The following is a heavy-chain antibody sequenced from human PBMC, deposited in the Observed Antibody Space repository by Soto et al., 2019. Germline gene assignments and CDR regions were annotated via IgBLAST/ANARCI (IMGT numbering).Heavy chain of an antibody. CDR1: GFTFSSYA. CDR2: ISGSGGST. Sequence: EVQLLESGGGLVQPGGSLRLSCAASGFTFSSYAMGWVRQAPGKGLEWVSAISGSGGSTYYPDSVKGRFTISRDNSKSTLYLQMNSLRAEDTAVYFCAKMGDSSGYDYFDSWGQGTLVTVSS. J-gene: IGHJ4*02. V-gene: IGHV3-23*01. D-gene: IGHD3-22*01. CDR3: AKMGDSSGYDYFDS.